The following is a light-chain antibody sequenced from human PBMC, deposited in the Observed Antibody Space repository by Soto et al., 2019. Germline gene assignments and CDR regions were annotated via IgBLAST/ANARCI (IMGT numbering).Light chain of an antibody. CDR3: QQYSAWWT. J-gene: IGKJ1*01. V-gene: IGKV3-15*01. CDR2: DAS. CDR1: QGVSSN. Sequence: EIVMTQSPATLSVSPGARATLSCRASQGVSSNLAWYQQKPGQAPRLLIYDASTRAPGIPARLSGSGSGTEFTLTISSLQSEVVAVYYCQQYSAWWTFGQGTTVEIK.